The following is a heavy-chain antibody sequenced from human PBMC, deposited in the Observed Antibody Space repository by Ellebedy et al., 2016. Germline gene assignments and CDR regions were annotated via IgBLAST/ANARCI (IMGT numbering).Heavy chain of an antibody. CDR1: GYTFTGYY. D-gene: IGHD3-10*01. J-gene: IGHJ3*02. V-gene: IGHV1-2*02. CDR2: INPNSGGT. CDR3: ARRTITPNAFDI. Sequence: ASVKVSXXASGYTFTGYYMHWVRQAPGQGLEWMGWINPNSGGTNYAQKFQGRVTMTRDTSISTAYMELSRLRSDDTAVYYCARRTITPNAFDIWGQGTMVTVSS.